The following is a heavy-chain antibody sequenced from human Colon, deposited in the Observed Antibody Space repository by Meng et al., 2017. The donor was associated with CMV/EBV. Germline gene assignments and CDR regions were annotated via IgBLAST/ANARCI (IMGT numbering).Heavy chain of an antibody. D-gene: IGHD5-24*01. CDR3: ARDDGDY. CDR1: GFTLSPYW. Sequence: GGSLRLSCAASGFTLSPYWMKWVRQAPGKGLEWVASINKDGSGKYYVASVRGRFTISRDNANNSLYLQLDTLRAEDTALYYCARDDGDYWGQGMLVTVSS. J-gene: IGHJ4*02. CDR2: INKDGSGK. V-gene: IGHV3-7*01.